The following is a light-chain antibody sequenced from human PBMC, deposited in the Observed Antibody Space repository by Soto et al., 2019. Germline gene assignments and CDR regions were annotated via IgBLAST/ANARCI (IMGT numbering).Light chain of an antibody. J-gene: IGLJ1*01. V-gene: IGLV2-14*01. Sequence: QSVLTQPASVSGSPGQSITISCTGTSSDVGAYNHVSWYQHHPGKAPKLMIYEVNNRPSGVSNRFSGSKSGYTASLTISGLQAEDEADYYCSSYTTSSTLVFGTGTKVTVL. CDR2: EVN. CDR3: SSYTTSSTLV. CDR1: SSDVGAYNH.